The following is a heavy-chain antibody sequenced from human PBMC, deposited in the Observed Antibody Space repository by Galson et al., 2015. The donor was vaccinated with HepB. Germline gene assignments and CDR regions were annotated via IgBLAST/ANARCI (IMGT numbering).Heavy chain of an antibody. D-gene: IGHD5-18*01. Sequence: SLRLSCAASGFTFSSYWMHWVRQAPGKGLVWVSRLNIDGSNTNYADSVKGRFTISRDNSKNTLYLQMNSLRAEDTAVYYCAKGALSMDTAMFDYWGQGTLVTVSS. CDR1: GFTFSSYW. V-gene: IGHV3-74*01. J-gene: IGHJ4*02. CDR2: LNIDGSNT. CDR3: AKGALSMDTAMFDY.